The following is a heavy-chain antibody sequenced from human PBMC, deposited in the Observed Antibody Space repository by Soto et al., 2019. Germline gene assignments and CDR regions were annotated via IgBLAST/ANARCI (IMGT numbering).Heavy chain of an antibody. V-gene: IGHV4-30-4*02. J-gene: IGHJ4*02. D-gene: IGHD4-17*01. CDR3: ARDFTVSRNYYFDY. CDR2: IYYSGST. CDR1: GGSISSDDYY. Sequence: SDTLSLTCTVSGGSISSDDYYWSWILHPPGKGLEWIGYIYYSGSTYYNPSLKSRVTISVDTSKNQFSLKLSSVTAADTAVYYCARDFTVSRNYYFDYWGQGTLVTVSS.